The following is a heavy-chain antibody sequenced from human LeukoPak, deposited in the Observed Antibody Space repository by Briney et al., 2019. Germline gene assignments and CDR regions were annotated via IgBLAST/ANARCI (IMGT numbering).Heavy chain of an antibody. CDR1: GGTFSSYA. CDR3: AGSEDIVATVPDY. CDR2: IIPIFGTA. Sequence: SVKVSCKASGGTFSSYAISWVRQAPGQGLEWMGGIIPIFGTANYAQKFQGRVTITADESTSTAYMELSSLRSEDTAVYYCAGSEDIVATVPDYWGQGTLVTVSS. V-gene: IGHV1-69*13. D-gene: IGHD5-12*01. J-gene: IGHJ4*02.